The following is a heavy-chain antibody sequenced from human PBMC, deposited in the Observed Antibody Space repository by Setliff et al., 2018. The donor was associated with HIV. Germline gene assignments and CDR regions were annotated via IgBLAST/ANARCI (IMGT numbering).Heavy chain of an antibody. V-gene: IGHV3-11*05. D-gene: IGHD1-26*01. Sequence: GGSLRLSCGASGFSFGDYYMSWIRQAPGKGLEWISYISSSSTYTNYADSVKGRFTISRDNAKNSLYLQMNSLRVEDTAVYYCATDCAVVGGTGSLDAWGQGTLVTVSS. J-gene: IGHJ5*02. CDR3: ATDCAVVGGTGSLDA. CDR1: GFSFGDYY. CDR2: ISSSSTYT.